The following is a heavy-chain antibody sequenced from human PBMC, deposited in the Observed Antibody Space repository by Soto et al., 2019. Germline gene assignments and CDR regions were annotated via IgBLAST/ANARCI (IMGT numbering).Heavy chain of an antibody. CDR1: GYTFTRYG. J-gene: IGHJ6*01. Sequence: QGQLVQSGAEVKNPGASVKVSCKASGYTFTRYGIGWARQAPGQGLEWMGWINTYNGNTNYAQNVQGRVTLTTDTSTSTAYMELRSLRSNDTAIYYCAMVDVYVTPSPQDVW. CDR3: AMVDVYVTPSPQDV. D-gene: IGHD3-16*01. CDR2: INTYNGNT. V-gene: IGHV1-18*01.